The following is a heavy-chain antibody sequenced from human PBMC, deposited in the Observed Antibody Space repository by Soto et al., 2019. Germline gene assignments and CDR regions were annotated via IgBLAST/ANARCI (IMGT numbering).Heavy chain of an antibody. CDR2: SIPIFGTA. Sequence: QVQLVQSGAEVKKPGSSVKVSCKASGGTFSSYAISWVRQAPGQGLEWMGGSIPIFGTANYAQKFQGRVTITADESTSTAYMELSSLRSEDTAVYYCARDLPRGYLGTSGFDPWGQGTLVTVSS. V-gene: IGHV1-69*01. CDR1: GGTFSSYA. J-gene: IGHJ5*02. D-gene: IGHD5-12*01. CDR3: ARDLPRGYLGTSGFDP.